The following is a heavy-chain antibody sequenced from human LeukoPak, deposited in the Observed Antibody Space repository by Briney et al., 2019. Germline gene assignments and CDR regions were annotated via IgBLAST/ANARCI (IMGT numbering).Heavy chain of an antibody. CDR2: IKSKTDGGTT. V-gene: IGHV3-15*01. D-gene: IGHD2-15*01. CDR3: TTLLHCSGGSCYPYYFDY. J-gene: IGHJ4*02. Sequence: GGSLRLSCAASGFTFSNAWMSWVRQAPGKGLEWVGRIKSKTDGGTTDYAAPVKGRLTISRDDSKNTLYLQMNSLKTEDTAVYYCTTLLHCSGGSCYPYYFDYWGQGTLVTVSS. CDR1: GFTFSNAW.